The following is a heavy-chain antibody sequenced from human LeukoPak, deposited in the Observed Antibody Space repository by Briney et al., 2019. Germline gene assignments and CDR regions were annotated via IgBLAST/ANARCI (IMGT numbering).Heavy chain of an antibody. D-gene: IGHD5-12*01. V-gene: IGHV4-39*07. CDR1: GGSISSSSYY. CDR2: IYYSGST. J-gene: IGHJ4*02. Sequence: SETLSLTCTVSGGSISSSSYYWGWIRQPPRKGLEWIGSIYYSGSTYYNPSLKSRVTISVDTSKNQFSLKLSSVTAADTAVYYCASGLVATVFDYWGQGTLVTVSS. CDR3: ASGLVATVFDY.